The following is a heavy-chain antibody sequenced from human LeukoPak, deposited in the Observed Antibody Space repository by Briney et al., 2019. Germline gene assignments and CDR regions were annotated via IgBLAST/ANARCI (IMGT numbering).Heavy chain of an antibody. CDR1: GGSISSGGYY. CDR3: ARVRNKANDFWSGLDAFDI. Sequence: NPSETLSLTCTVSGGSISSGGYYWSWIRQPPGKGLEWIGYIYYSGSTNYNPSLKSRVTISVDTSKNQFSLKLSSVTAADTAVYYCARVRNKANDFWSGLDAFDIWGQGTMVTVSS. D-gene: IGHD3-3*01. J-gene: IGHJ3*02. CDR2: IYYSGST. V-gene: IGHV4-61*08.